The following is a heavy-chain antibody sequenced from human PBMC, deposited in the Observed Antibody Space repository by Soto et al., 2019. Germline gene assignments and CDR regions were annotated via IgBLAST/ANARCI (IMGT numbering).Heavy chain of an antibody. CDR2: IYYSGST. D-gene: IGHD3-22*01. CDR1: GGSISSSSYY. Sequence: SETLSLTCTVSGGSISSSSYYWGWIRQPPGKGLEWIGSIYYSGSTYYNPSLKSRVTISVDTSKNQFSLKLSSVTAADTAVYYCARHERVVGGSKQLGGGLDYWGQGTLVTVSS. CDR3: ARHERVVGGSKQLGGGLDY. V-gene: IGHV4-39*01. J-gene: IGHJ4*02.